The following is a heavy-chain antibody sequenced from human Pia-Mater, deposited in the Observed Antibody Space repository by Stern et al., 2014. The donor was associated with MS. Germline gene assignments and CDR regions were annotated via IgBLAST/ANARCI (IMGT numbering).Heavy chain of an antibody. CDR1: GFTFSSYD. D-gene: IGHD5-18*01. J-gene: IGHJ4*02. Sequence: EVQLVESGGGLVQPGGSLRLSCAASGFTFSSYDMHWVRQATGEGLEWVSAIGNPGDTYYPVSVKGRFTISRENAKNSLYLQMNSLRAGDTAVYYCARGRGGYSFDYWGQGTLVTVSS. CDR3: ARGRGGYSFDY. V-gene: IGHV3-13*01. CDR2: IGNPGDT.